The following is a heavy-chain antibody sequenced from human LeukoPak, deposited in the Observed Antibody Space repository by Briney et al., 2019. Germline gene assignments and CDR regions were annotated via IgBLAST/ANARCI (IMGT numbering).Heavy chain of an antibody. J-gene: IGHJ4*02. CDR2: ISGSGGST. CDR1: GFTFSSYA. V-gene: IGHV3-23*01. D-gene: IGHD3-16*01. CDR3: ARHRGGALDYFDY. Sequence: GGSLRLSCAASGFTFSSYAMSWVRQAPGKGLEWVSAISGSGGSTYYADSVKGRFTISRDNAKNSLYLQMNSLRAEDTAVYYCARHRGGALDYFDYWGQGTLVTVSS.